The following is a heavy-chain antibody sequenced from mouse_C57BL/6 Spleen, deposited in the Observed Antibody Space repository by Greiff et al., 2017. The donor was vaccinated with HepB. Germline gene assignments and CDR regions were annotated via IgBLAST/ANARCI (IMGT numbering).Heavy chain of an antibody. Sequence: EVQRVESGGDLVKPGGSLKLSCAASGFTFSSYGMSWVRQTPDKRLEWVATISSGGSYTYYPDSVKGRFTISRDNAKNTLYLQMSSLKSEDTAMYYCARQGATVVATYWYFDVWGTGTTVTVSS. CDR1: GFTFSSYG. CDR2: ISSGGSYT. CDR3: ARQGATVVATYWYFDV. D-gene: IGHD1-1*01. V-gene: IGHV5-6*01. J-gene: IGHJ1*03.